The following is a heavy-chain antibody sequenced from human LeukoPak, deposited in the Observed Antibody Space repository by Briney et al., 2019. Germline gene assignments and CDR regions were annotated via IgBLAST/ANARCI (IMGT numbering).Heavy chain of an antibody. CDR2: INPNSGGT. CDR3: ARDLVVVPAAMGGMDV. CDR1: GFTFTGYY. Sequence: GASVKVSCKASGFTFTGYYMHWVRQAPGQGLERMGWINPNSGGTNYAQKFQGRVTMTRDTSISTAYMELSRLRSDDTAVYYCARDLVVVPAAMGGMDVWGQGTTVTVSS. D-gene: IGHD2-2*01. V-gene: IGHV1-2*02. J-gene: IGHJ6*02.